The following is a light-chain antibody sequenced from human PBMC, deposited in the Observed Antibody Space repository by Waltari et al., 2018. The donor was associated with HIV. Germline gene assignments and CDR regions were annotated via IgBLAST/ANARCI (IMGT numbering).Light chain of an antibody. CDR3: SSYTINNDYV. CDR2: EVL. Sequence: QSALTQPASVSGSPGQSITISCTGTSSDVGRYNYVSWYQHHPGKAPNLMIYEVLNRPAAISKRFSGSKSGNTASLTISGLQAEEDADYYCSSYTINNDYVFGTGTRVTVL. CDR1: SSDVGRYNY. V-gene: IGLV2-14*01. J-gene: IGLJ1*01.